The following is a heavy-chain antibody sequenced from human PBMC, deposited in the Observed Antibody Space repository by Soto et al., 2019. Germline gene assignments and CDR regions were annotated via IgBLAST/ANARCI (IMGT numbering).Heavy chain of an antibody. J-gene: IGHJ5*02. CDR2: IYYSGST. CDR1: GGSISSSSYY. V-gene: IGHV4-39*01. D-gene: IGHD2-15*01. Sequence: PSETLSLTCTVSGGSISSSSYYWGWIRQPPGKGLEWIGSIYYSGSTYYNPSLKSRVTISVDTSKNQFSLKLISVTAADTAVYYCARQVDTPVVSPNWFDPWGQGTPVTVSS. CDR3: ARQVDTPVVSPNWFDP.